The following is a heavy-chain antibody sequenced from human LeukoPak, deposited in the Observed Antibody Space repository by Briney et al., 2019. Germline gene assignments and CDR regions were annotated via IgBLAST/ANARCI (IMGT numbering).Heavy chain of an antibody. D-gene: IGHD2-2*03. J-gene: IGHJ4*02. CDR2: IQKSRHT. Sequence: SETLSPACTVSGDSINSGSYHWGWIRQPPGKGLEWIGSIQKSRHTNYNPSLKSRLTISVDTSKNQFSLKLNSVTAADTAVYYCARDGSHWGQGNLVCVSS. CDR3: ARDGSH. CDR1: GDSINSGSYH. V-gene: IGHV4-39*02.